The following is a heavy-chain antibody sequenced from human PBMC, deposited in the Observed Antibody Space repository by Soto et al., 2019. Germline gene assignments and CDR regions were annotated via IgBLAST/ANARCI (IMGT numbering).Heavy chain of an antibody. J-gene: IGHJ6*02. CDR2: INHSGST. V-gene: IGHV4-34*01. CDR1: GGSFSGYY. D-gene: IGHD6-13*01. Sequence: SETLSLTCAVYGGSFSGYYWSWIRQPPGKGLEWIGEINHSGSTNYNPSLKSRVTISVDTSKNQFSLKLSSVTAADTAVYYCARETRQQLIVTPRMDVWGQGTTVTVSS. CDR3: ARETRQQLIVTPRMDV.